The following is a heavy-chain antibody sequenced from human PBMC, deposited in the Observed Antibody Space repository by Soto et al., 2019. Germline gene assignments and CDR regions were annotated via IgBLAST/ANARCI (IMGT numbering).Heavy chain of an antibody. D-gene: IGHD3-9*01. CDR1: GFTFSDSV. V-gene: IGHV3-23*01. CDR3: VKWHTSNIASLPFTGLDF. Sequence: PGGSLRLSCVGSGFTFSDSVMAWVRQAPGKGLEWLSVMSGDGRTLYALSVTGRFTISRDNSKNTLYLQMRSLRAEDAAAYYCVKWHTSNIASLPFTGLDFWGKGTQVTVSS. J-gene: IGHJ4*02. CDR2: MSGDGRT.